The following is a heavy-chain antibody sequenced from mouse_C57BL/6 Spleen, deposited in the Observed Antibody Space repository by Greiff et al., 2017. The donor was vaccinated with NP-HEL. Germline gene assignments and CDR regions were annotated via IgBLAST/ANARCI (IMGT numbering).Heavy chain of an antibody. V-gene: IGHV1-72*01. Sequence: QVQLQQPGAELVKPGASVKLSCKASGYTFTSYWMHWVKQRPGRGLEWIGRIDPNGGGTKYNEKFKSKATLTVDKPSSTAYMQLSSLTSEDSAVYYCARGYYDGSSYPAWFAYWGQGTLVTVSA. D-gene: IGHD1-1*01. CDR2: IDPNGGGT. J-gene: IGHJ3*01. CDR3: ARGYYDGSSYPAWFAY. CDR1: GYTFTSYW.